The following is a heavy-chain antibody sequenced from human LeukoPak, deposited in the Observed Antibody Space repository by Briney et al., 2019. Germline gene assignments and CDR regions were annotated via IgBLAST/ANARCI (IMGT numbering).Heavy chain of an antibody. CDR3: AKEYSQGNDVPAFDI. CDR1: GFTVSSNY. V-gene: IGHV3-53*05. D-gene: IGHD1-1*01. Sequence: QPGGSLRLSCAASGFTVSSNYMSWVRQAPGKGLEWVSVIYSGASTYYADSVKGRFSISRDNSKNTLYLQMNSLRAEDTAVYYCAKEYSQGNDVPAFDIWGQGTMVTVSS. J-gene: IGHJ3*02. CDR2: IYSGAST.